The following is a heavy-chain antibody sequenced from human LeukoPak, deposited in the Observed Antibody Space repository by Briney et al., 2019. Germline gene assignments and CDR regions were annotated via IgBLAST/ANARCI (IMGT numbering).Heavy chain of an antibody. CDR2: INHSGST. J-gene: IGHJ6*02. V-gene: IGHV4-34*01. CDR3: ARGHLLRSRNYYYGMDV. D-gene: IGHD2-2*01. CDR1: GGSFSGHY. Sequence: PSETLSLTCAVYGGSFSGHYWSWIRQPPGKGLEWIGEINHSGSTNYNPSLKSRVTISVDTSKNQFSLKLSSVTAADTAVYYCARGHLLRSRNYYYGMDVWGQGTTVTVSS.